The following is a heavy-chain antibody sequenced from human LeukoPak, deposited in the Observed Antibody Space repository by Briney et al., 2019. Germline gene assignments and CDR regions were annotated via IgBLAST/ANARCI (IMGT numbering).Heavy chain of an antibody. CDR3: ARVDGDYGFDY. CDR1: GFTFSSYS. D-gene: IGHD4-17*01. J-gene: IGHJ4*02. V-gene: IGHV3-21*01. Sequence: GGFLRLSCAASGFTFSSYSMNWVRQAPGKGLEWVSSISSSSSYIYYADSVKGRFTISRDNAKNSLYLQMNSLRAEDTAVYYCARVDGDYGFDYWGQGTLVTVSS. CDR2: ISSSSSYI.